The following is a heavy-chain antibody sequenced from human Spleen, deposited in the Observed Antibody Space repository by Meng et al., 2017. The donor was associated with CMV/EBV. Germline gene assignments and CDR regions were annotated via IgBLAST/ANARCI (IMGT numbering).Heavy chain of an antibody. V-gene: IGHV4-34*01. J-gene: IGHJ4*02. CDR1: GESFSGYY. CDR2: INHSGST. CDR3: ARSDFWSGYGY. D-gene: IGHD3-3*01. Sequence: LTCAVYGESFSGYYWNWIRQPPGKGLEWIGEINHSGSTNYNPSLKSRVTISVDTSKNQYSLKLSSVTAADTAVYYCARSDFWSGYGYWGQGTLVTVSS.